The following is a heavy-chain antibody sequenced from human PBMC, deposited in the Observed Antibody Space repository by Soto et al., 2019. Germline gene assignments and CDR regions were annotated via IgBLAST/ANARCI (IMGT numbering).Heavy chain of an antibody. J-gene: IGHJ4*02. V-gene: IGHV1-8*01. CDR3: ARGPRKYYYESSGYYFYY. CDR1: GYTFTSYD. D-gene: IGHD3-22*01. Sequence: QVQLVQSGAEVKKPGASVKVSCKASGYTFTSYDINWVRQATGQGLEWMGWMNPNSGNTGYAQKFQGRVTMTRNTAISTAYMELSSLRSEDTAVYYCARGPRKYYYESSGYYFYYWGQGSLVTVSS. CDR2: MNPNSGNT.